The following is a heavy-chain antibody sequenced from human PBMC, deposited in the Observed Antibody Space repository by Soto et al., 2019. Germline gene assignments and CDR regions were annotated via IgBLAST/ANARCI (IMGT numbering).Heavy chain of an antibody. CDR2: VHSTGGT. Sequence: SETLSLTCTVSGGSITSGCYFWDWIRQPPGKGLEWIGTVHSTGGTYYSPSLRSRVTISVDTSKNLFSLKMTSASATDTAVYFCAKREDSSRFGGLDIWGQGAAVTVSS. J-gene: IGHJ6*02. V-gene: IGHV4-39*01. CDR1: GGSITSGCYF. CDR3: AKREDSSRFGGLDI. D-gene: IGHD3-3*01.